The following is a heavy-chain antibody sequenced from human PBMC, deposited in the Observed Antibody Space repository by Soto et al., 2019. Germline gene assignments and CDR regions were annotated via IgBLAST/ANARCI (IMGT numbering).Heavy chain of an antibody. V-gene: IGHV1-18*01. CDR3: ARTPKQRGSSRVPYYFDY. CDR2: ISTSRGNT. Sequence: GASVKVSCKTSGYTFTTFGISWVRQAPGQGLVWMGWISTSRGNTDYAQKFQGRVTMTTDKSTSTAYMELSSLRSEDTAVYYFARTPKQRGSSRVPYYFDYWGQGTLVTVSS. CDR1: GYTFTTFG. D-gene: IGHD2-15*01. J-gene: IGHJ4*02.